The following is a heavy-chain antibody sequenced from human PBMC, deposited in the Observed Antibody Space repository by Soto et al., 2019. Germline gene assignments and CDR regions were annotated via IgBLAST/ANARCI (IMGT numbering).Heavy chain of an antibody. Sequence: QLQLQVSGPGLVKPSETLSLTCGVSGASVSSGNYYWGGIRQSPGRGREWIATVPSSGQTYYRPSFNSRVTLFTDTSQNQFSLQMTAVTAPYTAVYYGVRHGSWFTPFDVWGPGTAVTFS. CDR1: GASVSSGNYY. D-gene: IGHD3-10*01. J-gene: IGHJ3*01. CDR2: VPSSGQT. V-gene: IGHV4-39*01. CDR3: VRHGSWFTPFDV.